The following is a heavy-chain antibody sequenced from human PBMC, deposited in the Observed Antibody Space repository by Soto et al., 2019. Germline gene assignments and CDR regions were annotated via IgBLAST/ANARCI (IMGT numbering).Heavy chain of an antibody. CDR3: AKVGGGIAAAGTYDY. J-gene: IGHJ4*02. V-gene: IGHV3-23*01. CDR1: GFTFSSYA. D-gene: IGHD6-13*01. Sequence: GGSLRLSCAASGFTFSSYAMSWVRQAPGKGLEWVSAISGSGGSTYYADSVKGRFTISRDNSKNTLYLQMNSLRAEDTAVDYCAKVGGGIAAAGTYDYWGQGTLVTVSS. CDR2: ISGSGGST.